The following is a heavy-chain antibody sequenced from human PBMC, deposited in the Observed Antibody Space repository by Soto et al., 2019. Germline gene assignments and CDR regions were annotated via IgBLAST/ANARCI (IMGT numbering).Heavy chain of an antibody. V-gene: IGHV4-34*01. CDR1: GGSFSGYY. D-gene: IGHD6-13*01. CDR3: ARGRRSSSWSDYYYYGMDV. Sequence: SETLSLTCAVYGGSFSGYYWSWIRQPPGKGLEWIGEINHSGSTNYNPSLKSRVTISVDTSKNQFSLKLSSVTAADTAVYYCARGRRSSSWSDYYYYGMDVWGQGTTVTVSS. J-gene: IGHJ6*02. CDR2: INHSGST.